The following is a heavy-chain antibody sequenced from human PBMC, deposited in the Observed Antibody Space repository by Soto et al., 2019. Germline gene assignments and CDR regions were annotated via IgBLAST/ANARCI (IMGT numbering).Heavy chain of an antibody. CDR3: VRERGPFDAFDF. CDR2: VWANGINN. J-gene: IGHJ3*01. CDR1: GFMFTKYG. V-gene: IGHV3-33*01. Sequence: GGSLRLSCAASGFMFTKYGMHLVRQAPGKGLEWVAVVWANGINNYYADFVEGRFTISRDNSKSSLFLQMNSLRVEDTAVYYCVRERGPFDAFDFWGQGTMVTVSS.